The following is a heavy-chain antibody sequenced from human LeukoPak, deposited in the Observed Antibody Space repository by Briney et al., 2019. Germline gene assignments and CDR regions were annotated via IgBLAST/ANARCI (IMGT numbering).Heavy chain of an antibody. J-gene: IGHJ6*03. CDR2: IYYSGST. Sequence: SETLSLTCTVSGGSISSSSYYWGWIRQPPGKGREWIGSIYYSGSTYYNPSLKSRVTISVDTSKNQFSLKLSSVTAADTAVYYCARHLYYGSGSYYYYYMDVWGKGTTVTVSS. V-gene: IGHV4-39*01. CDR1: GGSISSSSYY. CDR3: ARHLYYGSGSYYYYYMDV. D-gene: IGHD3-10*01.